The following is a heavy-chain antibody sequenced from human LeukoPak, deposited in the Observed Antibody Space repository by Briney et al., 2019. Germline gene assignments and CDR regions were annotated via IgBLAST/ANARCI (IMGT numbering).Heavy chain of an antibody. V-gene: IGHV4-30-4*01. J-gene: IGHJ3*02. CDR1: GGSISSGDYY. CDR3: ARSGNYGSGSYLPSDAFDI. Sequence: SQTLSLTCTVSGGSISSGDYYWSWIRQPPGKGLEWIGYIYYSGSTYYNPSLKSRVTISVDTSKNQFSLKLSSVTAADTAVYHCARSGNYGSGSYLPSDAFDIWGQGTMVTVSS. CDR2: IYYSGST. D-gene: IGHD3-10*01.